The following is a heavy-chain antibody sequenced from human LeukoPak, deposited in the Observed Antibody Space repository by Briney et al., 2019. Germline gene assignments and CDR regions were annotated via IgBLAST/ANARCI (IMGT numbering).Heavy chain of an antibody. CDR1: GFTFSSYE. V-gene: IGHV3-48*03. Sequence: PGGSLRLSCAASGFTFSSYEMNWVRQAPGKGLEWVSYISSSGSTIYYADSVKGRFTISRDNAKNSLYLQMNSLRAEDTAVYYCARDLIHYYGSGAKTWGQGTLVTVSS. CDR2: ISSSGSTI. J-gene: IGHJ5*02. CDR3: ARDLIHYYGSGAKT. D-gene: IGHD3-10*01.